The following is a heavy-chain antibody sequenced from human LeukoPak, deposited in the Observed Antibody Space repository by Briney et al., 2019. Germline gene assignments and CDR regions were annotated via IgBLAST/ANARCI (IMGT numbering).Heavy chain of an antibody. CDR2: ISGRGGST. CDR3: AKKQSYYYDSSALRGGGYFDY. D-gene: IGHD3-22*01. Sequence: GGSLRLSCAASGFTFSSYAMSWVRQAPGKGLEWVSAISGRGGSTYYADSVKGRFTISRDNSKNTLYLQMNSLRAEDTAVYYCAKKQSYYYDSSALRGGGYFDYWGQGTLVTVPS. V-gene: IGHV3-23*01. J-gene: IGHJ4*02. CDR1: GFTFSSYA.